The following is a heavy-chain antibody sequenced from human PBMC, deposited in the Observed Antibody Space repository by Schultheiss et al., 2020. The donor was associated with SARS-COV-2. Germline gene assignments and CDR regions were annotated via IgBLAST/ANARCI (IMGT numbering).Heavy chain of an antibody. CDR3: AKETARRLGWYFDL. J-gene: IGHJ2*01. CDR1: GFTFSSYA. Sequence: GESLKISCAASGFTFSSYAMHWVRQAPGKGPEWVSAISGSGGSTYYADSVKGRFTISRDNSKNTLYLQMNSLRAEDTAVYYCAKETARRLGWYFDLWGRGTLVTVSS. V-gene: IGHV3-23*01. CDR2: ISGSGGST. D-gene: IGHD6-6*01.